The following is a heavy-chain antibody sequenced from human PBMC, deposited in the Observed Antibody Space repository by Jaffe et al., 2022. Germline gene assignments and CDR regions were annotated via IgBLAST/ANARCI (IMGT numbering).Heavy chain of an antibody. CDR3: AKDISSGGSPDRSNFDY. J-gene: IGHJ4*02. CDR2: ISWNSGSI. D-gene: IGHD2-15*01. V-gene: IGHV3-9*01. Sequence: EVQLVESGGGLVQPGRSLRLSCAASGFTFDDYAMHWVRQAPGKGLEWVSGISWNSGSIGYADSVKGRFTISRDNAKNSLYLQMNSLRAEDTALYYCAKDISSGGSPDRSNFDYWGQGTLVTVSS. CDR1: GFTFDDYA.